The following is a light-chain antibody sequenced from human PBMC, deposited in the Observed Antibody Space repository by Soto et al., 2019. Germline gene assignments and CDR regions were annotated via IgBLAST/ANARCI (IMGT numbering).Light chain of an antibody. CDR2: GAS. V-gene: IGKV3-11*01. CDR3: QQRCNWPLT. J-gene: IGKJ4*01. CDR1: QSVSSS. Sequence: EIVLTQSPATLSLSPGERATLSCRASQSVSSSLAWYQQKPGQAPRLLIYGASSGAAGIPARFSGTGSGTDFTLTISSLEPDDFAVYYCQQRCNWPLTFGGGTKVDIK.